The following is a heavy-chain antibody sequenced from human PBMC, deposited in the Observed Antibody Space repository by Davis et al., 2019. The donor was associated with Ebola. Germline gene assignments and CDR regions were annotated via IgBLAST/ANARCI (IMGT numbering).Heavy chain of an antibody. J-gene: IGHJ4*02. V-gene: IGHV3-30*03. CDR3: AMGGQTYDY. Sequence: PGGSLRLSCAASGFTFSSYGMHWVRQAPGKGLEWVAVISYDGSNKYYADSVKGRFTISRDNSKNTLYLQMNSLRAEDTAVYYCAMGGQTYDYWGQGTLVTVSS. CDR1: GFTFSSYG. D-gene: IGHD1-26*01. CDR2: ISYDGSNK.